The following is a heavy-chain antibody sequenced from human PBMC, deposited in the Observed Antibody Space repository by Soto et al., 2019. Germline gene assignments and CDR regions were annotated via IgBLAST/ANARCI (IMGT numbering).Heavy chain of an antibody. Sequence: GGSLRLSCAASGFTFDDYAMHWVRQAPGKGLEWVSGISWNSGSIGYADSVKGRFTISRDNAKNSLYLQMNSLRAEDTALYYCAKAPALVLAPYYFDYWGQGTLVTVSS. J-gene: IGHJ4*02. V-gene: IGHV3-9*01. CDR3: AKAPALVLAPYYFDY. D-gene: IGHD3-16*02. CDR2: ISWNSGSI. CDR1: GFTFDDYA.